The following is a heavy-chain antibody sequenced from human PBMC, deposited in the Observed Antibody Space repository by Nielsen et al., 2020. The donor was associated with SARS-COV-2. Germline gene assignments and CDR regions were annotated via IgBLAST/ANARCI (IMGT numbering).Heavy chain of an antibody. CDR1: GGSISSGDYY. J-gene: IGHJ4*02. V-gene: IGHV2-70*16. CDR3: ARMPGYSSGNFGYFDY. CDR2: IDWDGDK. D-gene: IGHD6-19*01. Sequence: TLSLTCTVSGGSISSGDYYWSWIRQPPGKALEWLARIDWDGDKFYSSSLRTRLTISKDTSKNQVVLTMTNMDPVDTATYYCARMPGYSSGNFGYFDYWGQGTLVTVSS.